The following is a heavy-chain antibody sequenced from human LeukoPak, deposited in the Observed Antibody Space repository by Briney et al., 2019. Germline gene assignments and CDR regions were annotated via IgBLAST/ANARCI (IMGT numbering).Heavy chain of an antibody. J-gene: IGHJ4*02. CDR2: VYYSGST. D-gene: IGHD3-22*01. CDR1: GGSISTYY. CDR3: ARVTGYMIEDYFDY. V-gene: IGHV4-59*01. Sequence: SETLSLTCTVSGGSISTYYWTWIGQSPGKGLEWIGDVYYSGSTKYNPSRKSRVTISVDTSNRQFSLKLTSVTAADTAEYYCARVTGYMIEDYFDYWGQGTLVTVSS.